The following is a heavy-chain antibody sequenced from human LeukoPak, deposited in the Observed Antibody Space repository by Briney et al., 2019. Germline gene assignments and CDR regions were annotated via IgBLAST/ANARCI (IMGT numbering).Heavy chain of an antibody. Sequence: SVKVSCKASRGTFSNYAISWVRQAPGQGLEWMGGIIPIFGTANYAQKFQDRVTITADKSTSRAYMELSSLRSEDTAVYYCARAEYYYGSGSKRHKGGWFDPWGQGTLVTVSS. D-gene: IGHD3-10*01. J-gene: IGHJ5*02. CDR2: IIPIFGTA. CDR1: RGTFSNYA. V-gene: IGHV1-69*06. CDR3: ARAEYYYGSGSKRHKGGWFDP.